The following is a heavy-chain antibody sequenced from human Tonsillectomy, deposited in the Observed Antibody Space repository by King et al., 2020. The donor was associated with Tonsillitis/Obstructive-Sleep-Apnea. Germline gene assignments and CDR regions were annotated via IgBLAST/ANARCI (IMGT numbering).Heavy chain of an antibody. Sequence: VQLVESGGGLIQPGGSLRLSCAASGFTVSRDYMSWVRQAPGRGLEWVSVIYGGSGTSYADSVKGRCTISRDNSKNTLDLQMNSLRAEDTAVYYCARSPTVTTSFYFDYWGQGTLVTVS. CDR1: GFTVSRDY. V-gene: IGHV3-53*01. CDR2: IYGGSGT. D-gene: IGHD4-17*01. CDR3: ARSPTVTTSFYFDY. J-gene: IGHJ4*02.